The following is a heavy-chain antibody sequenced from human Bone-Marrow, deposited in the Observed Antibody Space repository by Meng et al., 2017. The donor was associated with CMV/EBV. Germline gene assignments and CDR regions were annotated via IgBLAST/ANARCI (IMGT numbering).Heavy chain of an antibody. CDR3: ARDPDWSSTSWSGAAFAI. Sequence: ASVKVSCKASVYTFTSYYMHGVRQAPGQGLAGMGIINPSGGSTSYAQKFQGRVNMTRDTSTSTVYMELSSLRSEDTAVYYCARDPDWSSTSWSGAAFAIWGQGTMVTVSS. J-gene: IGHJ3*02. D-gene: IGHD2-2*01. CDR2: INPSGGST. V-gene: IGHV1-46*01. CDR1: VYTFTSYY.